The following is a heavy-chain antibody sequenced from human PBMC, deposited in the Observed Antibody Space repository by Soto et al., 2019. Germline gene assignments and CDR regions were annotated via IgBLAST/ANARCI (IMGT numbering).Heavy chain of an antibody. D-gene: IGHD6-6*01. V-gene: IGHV1-46*01. J-gene: IGHJ3*02. Sequence: ASVKVSCKASGYTFTSYYMHWVRQAPGQGLEWMGIINPSGGSTSYAQKFQGRVTMTRDTSTSTVYMELSSLRSEDTAVYYCARVSPLAVEYSSSSGAFDAFDIWREGTTVPAS. CDR2: INPSGGST. CDR1: GYTFTSYY. CDR3: ARVSPLAVEYSSSSGAFDAFDI.